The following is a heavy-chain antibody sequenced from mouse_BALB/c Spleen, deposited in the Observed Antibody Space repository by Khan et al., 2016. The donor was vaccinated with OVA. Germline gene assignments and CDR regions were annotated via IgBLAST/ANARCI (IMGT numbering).Heavy chain of an antibody. V-gene: IGHV9-3-1*01. D-gene: IGHD2-1*01. J-gene: IGHJ3*01. CDR2: INTYPGEP. CDR3: SRSIGNYWFAY. Sequence: QIQLVQSGPELKKPGETVKISCKASGYTLTNYGMNWVKQAPGKGLKWMGWINTYPGEPTYAEDFKGRIAFSLETSASTASLQINNLKNEDTSTDFCSRSIGNYWFAYWGQGTLVTVSA. CDR1: GYTLTNYG.